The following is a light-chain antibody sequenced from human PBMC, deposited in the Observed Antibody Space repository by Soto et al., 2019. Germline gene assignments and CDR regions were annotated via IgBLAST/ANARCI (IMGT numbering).Light chain of an antibody. V-gene: IGKV1-8*01. CDR1: QGISSY. J-gene: IGKJ1*01. Sequence: AIRMTQSPSSLSASTGDRVTITCXASQGISSYLAWYQQKPGKAPKLLIYAASTLQSGVPSRFSGSGSGTDFTLTISCLQSEDFATYYCQQYYSYPPWTFGQGTRWIS. CDR2: AAS. CDR3: QQYYSYPPWT.